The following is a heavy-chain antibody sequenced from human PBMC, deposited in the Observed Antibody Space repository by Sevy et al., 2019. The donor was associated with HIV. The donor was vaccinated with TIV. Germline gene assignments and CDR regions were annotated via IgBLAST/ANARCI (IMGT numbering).Heavy chain of an antibody. V-gene: IGHV3-74*01. CDR1: GFTFSSYW. CDR3: VREGGPGVYFDY. J-gene: IGHJ4*02. CDR2: ISSDGSST. D-gene: IGHD1-26*01. Sequence: GGSLRLSCAASGFTFSSYWMHWVRQAPGKGLVWVSRISSDGSSTSYADSVKGRFTMSRDNAKNTLYLQMNSLRAEDTAVYYCVREGGPGVYFDYWGQGTLVTVSS.